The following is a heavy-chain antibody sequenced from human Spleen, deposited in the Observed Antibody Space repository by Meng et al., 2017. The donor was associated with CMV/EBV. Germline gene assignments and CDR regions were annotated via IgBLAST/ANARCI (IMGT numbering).Heavy chain of an antibody. V-gene: IGHV3-11*01. CDR1: GFTFSDYY. J-gene: IGHJ4*02. CDR3: ARDGGYCSSTSCYSVGLDY. D-gene: IGHD2-2*01. Sequence: GESLKISCAASGFTFSDYYMSWIHQAPGKGLEWVSYISSSGSTIYYADSVKGRFTISRGNAKNSLYLQMNSLRAEDTAVYYCARDGGYCSSTSCYSVGLDYWGQGTLVTVSS. CDR2: ISSSGSTI.